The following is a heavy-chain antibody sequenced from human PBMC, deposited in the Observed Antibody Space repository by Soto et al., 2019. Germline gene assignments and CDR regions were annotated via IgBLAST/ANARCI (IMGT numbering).Heavy chain of an antibody. Sequence: EVQLLESGGGLVQPGGSLRLSCAASVFTFSSYAMSWVRQAPGKGLEWVSAIGVSGDTTYYADSVKGRFTISRDNPKNPLYLQMGSLRAEETAVYYCAKVRRFGELGSRYWGQGTLVTVSS. CDR1: VFTFSSYA. CDR2: IGVSGDTT. J-gene: IGHJ4*02. V-gene: IGHV3-23*01. D-gene: IGHD3-10*01. CDR3: AKVRRFGELGSRY.